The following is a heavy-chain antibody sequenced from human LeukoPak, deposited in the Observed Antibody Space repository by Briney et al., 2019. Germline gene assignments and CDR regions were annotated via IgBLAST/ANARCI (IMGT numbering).Heavy chain of an antibody. CDR1: GFTFSYYS. V-gene: IGHV3-21*01. CDR3: ARDSSNYYYDSSGYRFGY. Sequence: PGGSLRLSCGASGFTFSYYSMNWVRQAPGKGLEWVSSTSSSSNYIYYAESVKGRFTISRDNAKNSLYLQMNSLRAEDTAVYYCARDSSNYYYDSSGYRFGYWGPGTLVTVSS. D-gene: IGHD3-22*01. CDR2: TSSSSNYI. J-gene: IGHJ4*02.